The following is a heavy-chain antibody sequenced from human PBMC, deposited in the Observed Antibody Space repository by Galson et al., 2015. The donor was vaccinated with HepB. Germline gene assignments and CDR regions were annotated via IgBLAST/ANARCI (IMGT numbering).Heavy chain of an antibody. CDR3: ARHDKNLYYDYVWGSGSQYYYGMDV. V-gene: IGHV1-2*06. D-gene: IGHD3-16*01. CDR1: GYTFTGYY. Sequence: SVKVSCKASGYTFTGYYMHWVRQAPGQGLEWMGRINPNSGGTNYAQKFQGRVTMTRDTSISTAYMELSRLRSDDTAVYYCARHDKNLYYDYVWGSGSQYYYGMDVWGQGTTVTVSS. CDR2: INPNSGGT. J-gene: IGHJ6*02.